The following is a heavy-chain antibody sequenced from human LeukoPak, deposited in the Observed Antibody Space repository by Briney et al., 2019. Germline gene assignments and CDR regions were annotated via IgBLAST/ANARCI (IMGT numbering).Heavy chain of an antibody. CDR1: GFTFSSYG. Sequence: PGGPLRLSCAASGFTFSSYGMHWVRQAPGKGLEWVAFIRYDGSNKYYADSVKGRFTISRDNFKNTLYLQMNSLRAEDTAVYYCAKDSVLYYYDSSGYAPFEYWGQGTLVTVSS. CDR3: AKDSVLYYYDSSGYAPFEY. V-gene: IGHV3-30*02. D-gene: IGHD3-22*01. CDR2: IRYDGSNK. J-gene: IGHJ4*02.